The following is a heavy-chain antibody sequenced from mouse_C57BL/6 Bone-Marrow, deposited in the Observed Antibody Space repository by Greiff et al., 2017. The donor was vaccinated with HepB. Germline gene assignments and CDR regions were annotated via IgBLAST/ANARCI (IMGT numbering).Heavy chain of an antibody. Sequence: DVHLVESGGGLVQPKGSLKLSCAASGFTFNTYAMHWVRQAPGKGLEWVARIRSKSSNNATYYADSVKDRFTISRDDSQCMLYLQMNNLKSEDTDMYYWVSLAFAYWGQGTLVTVSA. CDR1: GFTFNTYA. CDR2: IRSKSSNNAT. CDR3: VSLAFAY. J-gene: IGHJ3*01. V-gene: IGHV10-3*01.